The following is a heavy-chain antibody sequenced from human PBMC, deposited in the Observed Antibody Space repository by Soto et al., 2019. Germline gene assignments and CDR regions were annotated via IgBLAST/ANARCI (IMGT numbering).Heavy chain of an antibody. J-gene: IGHJ4*02. CDR1: GGSINSSDW. D-gene: IGHD6-13*01. CDR3: ARSVHSSSWYFGY. Sequence: QVQLQESGPGLVKPSGTLSLTCAVSGGSINSSDWWSWVRQPPGKGLEWIGEIYHSGSTNYNPSLKSRGTISVDKSKNQFSLKLSSVTAADTAVYYCARSVHSSSWYFGYWGQGTLVTVSS. V-gene: IGHV4-4*02. CDR2: IYHSGST.